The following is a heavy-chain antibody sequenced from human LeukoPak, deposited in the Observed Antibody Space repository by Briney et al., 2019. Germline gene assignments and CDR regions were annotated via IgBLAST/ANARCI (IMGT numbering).Heavy chain of an antibody. J-gene: IGHJ4*02. CDR1: GFTFSGSA. Sequence: GGSLRLSCAASGFTFSGSAMHWVRQASGKGLEWVGRIRSKANSYATAYAASVKGRFTISRDDSKNTAYLQMSSLKTEDTAVYYCTRLGIAEDYWGQGTLVTVSS. D-gene: IGHD6-13*01. V-gene: IGHV3-73*01. CDR2: IRSKANSYAT. CDR3: TRLGIAEDY.